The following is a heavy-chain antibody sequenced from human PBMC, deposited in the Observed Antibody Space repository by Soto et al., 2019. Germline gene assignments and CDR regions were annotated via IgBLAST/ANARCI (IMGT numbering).Heavy chain of an antibody. V-gene: IGHV3-7*01. CDR2: IKEDGSQK. D-gene: IGHD6-13*01. J-gene: IGHJ4*02. CDR1: GFTFSDYW. CDR3: ARALGAAAAV. Sequence: EVQLVESGGGLVQPGGSLRLSCAASGFTFSDYWMHWVRQAPGKGLEWVANIKEDGSQKYYVDSVKGRFTISRDNADNSVNLQMNSLTGEDTAVYYCARALGAAAAVWGQGTLVTVSS.